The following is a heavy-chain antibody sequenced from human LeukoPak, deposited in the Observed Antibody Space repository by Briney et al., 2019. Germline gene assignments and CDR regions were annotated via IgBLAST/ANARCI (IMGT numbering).Heavy chain of an antibody. CDR3: ARDNQPGIAGY. CDR1: GFTFSSFS. Sequence: PGGSLRLSCAASGFTFSSFSLNWVRQAPGKGLEWVSSISSSSSFIYYADLVKGRFTISRDNAKNSLYLQMNSLRAEDTAVYYCARDNQPGIAGYWGQGTLVTVSS. D-gene: IGHD6-13*01. J-gene: IGHJ4*02. V-gene: IGHV3-21*01. CDR2: ISSSSSFI.